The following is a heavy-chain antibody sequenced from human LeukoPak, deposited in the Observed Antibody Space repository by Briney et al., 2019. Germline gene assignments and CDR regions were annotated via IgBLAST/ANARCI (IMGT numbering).Heavy chain of an antibody. Sequence: QPGGTLRLSCAASGFTFSSYAIFWVRQAPGKGLEWVAAISYDGSNKYYADSVKGRFTISRDNSKNTLYLQMNSLRVEDTAVYYCASAGDYYDSRAYLEYWGQGTLVTVSS. V-gene: IGHV3-30*03. CDR2: ISYDGSNK. D-gene: IGHD3-22*01. CDR1: GFTFSSYA. CDR3: ASAGDYYDSRAYLEY. J-gene: IGHJ4*02.